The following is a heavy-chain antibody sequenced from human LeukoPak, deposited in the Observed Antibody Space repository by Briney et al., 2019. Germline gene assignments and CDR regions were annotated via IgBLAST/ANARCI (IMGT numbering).Heavy chain of an antibody. V-gene: IGHV3-49*03. CDR3: TREAYDYVWGSYRRFDY. Sequence: GGSLRLSCTASGFTFGDYAMSWFRQAPGKGLEWVGFIRSKAYGGTTEYAASVKGRFTISRDDSKSIAYLQMNSLKTEDTAVYYCTREAYDYVWGSYRRFDYWGQGTLVTVSS. D-gene: IGHD3-16*02. CDR1: GFTFGDYA. CDR2: IRSKAYGGTT. J-gene: IGHJ4*02.